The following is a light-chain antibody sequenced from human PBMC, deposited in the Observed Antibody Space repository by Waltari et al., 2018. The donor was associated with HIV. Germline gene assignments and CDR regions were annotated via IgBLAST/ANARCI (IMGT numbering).Light chain of an antibody. J-gene: IGLJ2*01. V-gene: IGLV6-57*01. CDR2: EDN. Sequence: NFILTQPHSVSASPGKTVTIPCTRSSGSIATNYVQWYQLRPGTSPTTVIYEDNQRPSGVPDRFSGSIDSSSNSASLTISGLKTEDEADYYCQSHDNTDVVFGGGTKLTVL. CDR1: SGSIATNY. CDR3: QSHDNTDVV.